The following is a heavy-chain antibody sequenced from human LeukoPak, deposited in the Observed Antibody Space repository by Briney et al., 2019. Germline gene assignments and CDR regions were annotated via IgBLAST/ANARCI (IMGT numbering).Heavy chain of an antibody. CDR1: GGSLSSGSYY. D-gene: IGHD4-23*01. Sequence: SETLSLTCTVSGGSLSSGSYYWSWIRQPAGKGLEWIGRIYTSGSTNYNPSLKSRVTISVDTSKNQFSLNLSSVTAADTAMYYCARAVGTSRNFFDYWGQGTLVTVSS. J-gene: IGHJ4*02. V-gene: IGHV4-61*02. CDR2: IYTSGST. CDR3: ARAVGTSRNFFDY.